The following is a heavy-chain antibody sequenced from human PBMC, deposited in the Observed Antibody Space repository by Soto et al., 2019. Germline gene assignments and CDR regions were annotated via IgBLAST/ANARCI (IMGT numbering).Heavy chain of an antibody. J-gene: IGHJ4*02. V-gene: IGHV3-23*01. CDR2: ISGSDGDT. Sequence: EVQLLESGGDLVQPGGSLRLSCAASGFTFSTFAMSWVRQAPGKGLEWVSSISGSDGDTHYADSVKSRFTISRDNSKNTLYLQLSSLRADDTAVYYCARDPLEAAAYIYFEYWGQGTLVTVSS. CDR1: GFTFSTFA. D-gene: IGHD6-13*01. CDR3: ARDPLEAAAYIYFEY.